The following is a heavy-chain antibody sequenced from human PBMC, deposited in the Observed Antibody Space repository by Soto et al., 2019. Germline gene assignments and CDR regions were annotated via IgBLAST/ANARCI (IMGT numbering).Heavy chain of an antibody. D-gene: IGHD6-19*01. CDR1: GDSIGSYF. V-gene: IGHV4-4*07. CDR3: ARDGEYTSGWYIFDY. CDR2: MYITGTT. J-gene: IGHJ4*02. Sequence: SETLSLTCTVSGDSIGSYFWSWIRQPAGKGLEWIGRMYITGTTSYNPSLKNRVTMSVDASKNQFSLKVKSVTAADTAVYYCARDGEYTSGWYIFDYWGLGTLVTVSS.